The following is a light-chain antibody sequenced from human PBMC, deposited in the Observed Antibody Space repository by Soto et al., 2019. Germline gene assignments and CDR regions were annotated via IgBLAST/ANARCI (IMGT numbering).Light chain of an antibody. V-gene: IGKV3-20*01. J-gene: IGKJ1*01. Sequence: EIVLTQSPGTLSLSPGDRATLSCRASQSVSSNCLAWYQQKPGQAPSLLIFRASSRAPGIPDRFSGSGSGTDFTLTISRLEPEDFTVYYCQQYGSAWTFGQGTKVEIK. CDR3: QQYGSAWT. CDR2: RAS. CDR1: QSVSSNC.